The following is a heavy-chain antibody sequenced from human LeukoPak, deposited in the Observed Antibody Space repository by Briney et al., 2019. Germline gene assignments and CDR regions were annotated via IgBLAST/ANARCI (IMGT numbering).Heavy chain of an antibody. CDR3: ASVRGYSSGWYASGFDP. CDR1: GGSISSSSYY. J-gene: IGHJ5*02. CDR2: IYYSGST. V-gene: IGHV4-39*07. D-gene: IGHD6-19*01. Sequence: PSETLSLTCTVSGGSISSSSYYWGWIRQPPGKGLEWIGSIYYSGSTYYNPSLKSRVTISVDTSKNQFSLKLSSVTAAGTAVYYCASVRGYSSGWYASGFDPWGQGTLVTVSS.